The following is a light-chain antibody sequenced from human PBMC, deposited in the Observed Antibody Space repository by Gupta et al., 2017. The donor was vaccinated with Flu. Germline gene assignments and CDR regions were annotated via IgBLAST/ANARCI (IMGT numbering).Light chain of an antibody. J-gene: IGLJ3*02. V-gene: IGLV10-54*04. CDR2: KKN. CDR3: QSSDNSLTYVL. CDR1: CNNVSNQG. Sequence: NLKSTGTCNNVSNQGPAWLQPQPGQAPIIVAFKKNNRPSGIPERFSGSNSGTTVSLTISGVQAEDEAAYYCQSSDNSLTYVLFGGGTRLTV.